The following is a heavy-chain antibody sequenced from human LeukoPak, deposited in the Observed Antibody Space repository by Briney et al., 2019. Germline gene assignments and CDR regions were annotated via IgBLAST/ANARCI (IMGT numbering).Heavy chain of an antibody. CDR3: TRADYSSSWSHYSYFMDV. CDR2: IYHSGNT. J-gene: IGHJ6*03. D-gene: IGHD6-13*01. CDR1: AYSISNGYY. V-gene: IGHV4-38-2*02. Sequence: SETLSLTCTVSAYSISNGYYWGWIRQPPGKGLEWIGSIYHSGNTYYNPSLKSRVTISVDTSKNQISLNLTSVTAADTAVYYCTRADYSSSWSHYSYFMDVWGRGTTVTVSS.